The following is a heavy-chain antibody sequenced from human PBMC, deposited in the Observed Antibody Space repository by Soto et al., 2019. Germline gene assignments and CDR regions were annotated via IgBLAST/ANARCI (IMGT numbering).Heavy chain of an antibody. CDR2: ISSRSDI. CDR3: AREYTAWHLACGLDV. Sequence: PGGSLRLSCVGCGFTFSNDSINWVRQAPGKGLEWVSSISSRSDIYFADLGKGRFTISRENAKISVSLQMNSLRAEDTAVYYCAREYTAWHLACGLDVSGQGTAVTVSS. CDR1: GFTFSNDS. V-gene: IGHV3-21*01. D-gene: IGHD2-21*02. J-gene: IGHJ6*02.